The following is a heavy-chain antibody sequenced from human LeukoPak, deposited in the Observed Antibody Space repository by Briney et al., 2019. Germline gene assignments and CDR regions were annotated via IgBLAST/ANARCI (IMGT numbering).Heavy chain of an antibody. J-gene: IGHJ6*02. Sequence: SETLSLTCTVSGRSISSYYWSWIRQPPGKGLEWIGYIYYSGSTNYNPSLKSRVTISVDTSKNQFSLKLSSVTAADTAVYYCERDRGWKYYYGMDVWGQGTTVTVSS. D-gene: IGHD1-1*01. CDR2: IYYSGST. CDR1: GRSISSYY. CDR3: ERDRGWKYYYGMDV. V-gene: IGHV4-59*01.